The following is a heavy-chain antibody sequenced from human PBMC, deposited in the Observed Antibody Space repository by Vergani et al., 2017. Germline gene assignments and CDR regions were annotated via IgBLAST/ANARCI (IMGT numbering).Heavy chain of an antibody. D-gene: IGHD2-15*01. CDR2: IYYSGST. CDR3: ARDSHTSGGSTGPCYMDV. V-gene: IGHV4-59*01. J-gene: IGHJ6*03. Sequence: QVQLQESGPGLVKPSETLSLTCTVSGGSISSYYWSWIRQPPGKGLEWIGYIYYSGSTNYNPSLKSRVTISVDTSKNQFSLKLSSVTAADTAVYYCARDSHTSGGSTGPCYMDVWGKGTTVTVSS. CDR1: GGSISSYY.